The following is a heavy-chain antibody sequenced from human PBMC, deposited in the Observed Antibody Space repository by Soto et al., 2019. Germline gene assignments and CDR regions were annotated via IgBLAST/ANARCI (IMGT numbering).Heavy chain of an antibody. CDR1: GYPVTAYY. CDR3: ARGGGVGVAGSAAFDM. D-gene: IGHD3-3*01. Sequence: QLHLVQSGAVVKKPGASVTVSCSASGYPVTAYYMHWVRQAPGRGLEWMGGINPATGAAKYTQTFQGRVTMTRATSTITVFMELSGLTSEDTAVFYCARGGGVGVAGSAAFDMWGQGTLVTVSS. CDR2: INPATGAA. J-gene: IGHJ3*02. V-gene: IGHV1-2*02.